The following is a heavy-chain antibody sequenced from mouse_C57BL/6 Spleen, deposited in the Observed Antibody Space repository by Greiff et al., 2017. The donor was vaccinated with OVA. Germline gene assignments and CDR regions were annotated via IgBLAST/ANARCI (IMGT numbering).Heavy chain of an antibody. CDR2: ISSGGSYT. CDR3: ARHADYGSIDY. V-gene: IGHV5-6*01. J-gene: IGHJ2*01. CDR1: GFTFSSYG. Sequence: DVHLVESGGDLVKPGGSLKLSCAASGFTFSSYGMSWVRQTPDKRLEWVATISSGGSYTYYPDSVKGRFTISRDNAKNTLYLQKSSLKSEDTAMYYCARHADYGSIDYWGQGTTLTVSS. D-gene: IGHD1-1*01.